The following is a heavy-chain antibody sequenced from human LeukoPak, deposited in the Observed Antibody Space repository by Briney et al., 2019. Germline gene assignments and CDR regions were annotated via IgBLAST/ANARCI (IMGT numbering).Heavy chain of an antibody. Sequence: SETLSLTCTVSDGSISSNSYYWGWIRQPPGKGLEWIANIYYSGNTYYNPSLKSRVTISVDTSKNQFSLKLRSVTAADTAMYYCARARRQCLVGANIRGDNPPYYYDYWGQGILVTVSS. J-gene: IGHJ4*02. CDR2: IYYSGNT. CDR1: DGSISSNSYY. D-gene: IGHD6-19*01. V-gene: IGHV4-39*07. CDR3: ARARRQCLVGANIRGDNPPYYYDY.